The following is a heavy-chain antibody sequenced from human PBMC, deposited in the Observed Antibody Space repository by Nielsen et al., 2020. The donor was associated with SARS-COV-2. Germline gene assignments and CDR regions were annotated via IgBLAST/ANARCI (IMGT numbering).Heavy chain of an antibody. J-gene: IGHJ6*03. CDR2: STYDGGRT. V-gene: IGHV3-30-3*01. CDR1: GFTFSSYA. Sequence: GESLKISCAASGFTFSSYAMHWVRQAPGKGLEWVSGSTYDGGRTEYGGSAMGRFTTSRDNAKNTMYLQMDSLRVDDTAVYYCARRSIVVVPSPVLGLGPFYSSYYVDVWGKGTTVTVSS. D-gene: IGHD2-15*01. CDR3: ARRSIVVVPSPVLGLGPFYSSYYVDV.